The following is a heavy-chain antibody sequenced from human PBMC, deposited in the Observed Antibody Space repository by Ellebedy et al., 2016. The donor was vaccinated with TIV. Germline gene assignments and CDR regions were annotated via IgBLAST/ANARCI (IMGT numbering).Heavy chain of an antibody. CDR3: AKEIGGGGSY. V-gene: IGHV3-23*01. CDR2: ISGSGGST. CDR1: GFTFSSYA. Sequence: GESLKISXAASGFTFSSYAMSWVRQAPGKGLEWVSSISGSGGSTYYVDSVKGRFTISRDNSKNTVYLQMDSLRAEDTAVYYCAKEIGGGGSYWGQGTLVTVSS. D-gene: IGHD3-10*01. J-gene: IGHJ4*02.